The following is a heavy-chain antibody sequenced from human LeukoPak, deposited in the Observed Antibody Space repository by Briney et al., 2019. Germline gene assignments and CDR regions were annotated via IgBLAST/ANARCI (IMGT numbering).Heavy chain of an antibody. D-gene: IGHD3-10*01. Sequence: SGTLSLTCAVYGGSFSGYYWSWIRQPPGKGLEWIGEINHSGSTNYNPSLKSRVTISVDTSKNQFSLKLSSVTAADTAVYYCARRSWSRGLDYWGQGTLVTVSS. CDR2: INHSGST. J-gene: IGHJ4*02. CDR3: ARRSWSRGLDY. CDR1: GGSFSGYY. V-gene: IGHV4-34*01.